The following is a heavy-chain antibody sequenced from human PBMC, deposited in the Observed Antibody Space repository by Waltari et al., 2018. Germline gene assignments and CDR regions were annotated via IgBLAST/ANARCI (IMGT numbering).Heavy chain of an antibody. V-gene: IGHV3-23*01. CDR3: AKARYDSTAYGFDAFDI. Sequence: EVQLLESGGGLVQAGGSLRLSCAASGFPFSDYAMFWVRQAPGKGLEWVSGISYTADTKYYRDSVKGRFTISRDNSENTLYLQMTNLRAEDTALYYCAKARYDSTAYGFDAFDIWGQGTKVTVSS. J-gene: IGHJ3*02. D-gene: IGHD3-22*01. CDR2: ISYTADTK. CDR1: GFPFSDYA.